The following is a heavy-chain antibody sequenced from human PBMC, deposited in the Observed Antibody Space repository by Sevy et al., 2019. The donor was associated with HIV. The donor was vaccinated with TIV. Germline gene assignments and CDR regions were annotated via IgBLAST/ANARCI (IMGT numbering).Heavy chain of an antibody. V-gene: IGHV3-11*01. J-gene: IGHJ4*02. CDR1: GFTFSDYY. D-gene: IGHD6-6*01. CDR3: AKDPVQYSSSSTFRY. Sequence: GGSLRLSCAASGFTFSDYYMSWIRQAPGKGLEWVSYISSSGSTIYYADSVKGRFTISRDNAKNSLYLQMNSLRAEDTAVYYCAKDPVQYSSSSTFRYWGQGTLVTVSS. CDR2: ISSSGSTI.